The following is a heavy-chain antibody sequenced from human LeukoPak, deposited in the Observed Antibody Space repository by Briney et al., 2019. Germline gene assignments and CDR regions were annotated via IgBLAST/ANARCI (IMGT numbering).Heavy chain of an antibody. CDR3: ARGVAGPYYYYYMDV. Sequence: ASVKVSCKASGYTFTDYYIHWVRQAPGQGLEWMGWINPNSGGTNSAQKFQGRVTMTRDTSISTAYMELSRLRSDDTAAYYCARGVAGPYYYYYMDVWGKGTTVTISS. CDR1: GYTFTDYY. J-gene: IGHJ6*03. D-gene: IGHD6-19*01. V-gene: IGHV1-2*02. CDR2: INPNSGGT.